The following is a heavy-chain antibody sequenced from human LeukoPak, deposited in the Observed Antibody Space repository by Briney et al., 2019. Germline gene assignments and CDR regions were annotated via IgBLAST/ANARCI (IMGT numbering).Heavy chain of an antibody. CDR2: IAHDGKDK. CDR1: GYTLNVAV. Sequence: PGGSLRHSCAASGYTLNVAVMHWVRQAPGKGLEWVAVIAHDGKDKRYADSVKGRFTISRDNSKNTLSLQMNSLRPEDNGVYFCARDPRRAAVYYCDHWGQGTLVTVSS. D-gene: IGHD6-13*01. V-gene: IGHV3-30*04. CDR3: ARDPRRAAVYYCDH. J-gene: IGHJ4*02.